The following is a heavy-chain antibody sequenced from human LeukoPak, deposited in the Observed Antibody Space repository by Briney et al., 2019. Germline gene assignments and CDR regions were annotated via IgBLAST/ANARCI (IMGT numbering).Heavy chain of an antibody. D-gene: IGHD3-16*01. CDR2: ISVSGGST. CDR3: AKDLHSTDLSAIDG. Sequence: GGSLRLACAASGFTFSSYAMSWVRQAPGRGLEWVSAISVSGGSTYYADSVKGRLTISRDNSKNTLYLQMNSLRAEDTAVYYCAKDLHSTDLSAIDGWGQGTLVTVSS. J-gene: IGHJ4*02. V-gene: IGHV3-23*01. CDR1: GFTFSSYA.